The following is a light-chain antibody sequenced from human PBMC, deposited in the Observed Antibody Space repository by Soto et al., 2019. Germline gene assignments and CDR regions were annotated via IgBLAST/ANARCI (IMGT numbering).Light chain of an antibody. CDR2: DAS. V-gene: IGKV1-33*01. CDR3: QQYDNLPT. J-gene: IGKJ5*01. CDR1: QDISNY. Sequence: DIQMTQSPSSLSASVGARVTTTCQASQDISNYLNWYQQKPGKAPKLLIYDASNLETGVPSRFSGSGSGTDFTVTISSLQPEDIATYYCQQYDNLPTFGQGTRLEIK.